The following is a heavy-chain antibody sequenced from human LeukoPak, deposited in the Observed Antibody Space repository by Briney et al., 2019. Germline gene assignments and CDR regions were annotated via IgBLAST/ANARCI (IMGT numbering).Heavy chain of an antibody. J-gene: IGHJ4*02. CDR2: IYHGGTT. V-gene: IGHV4-59*08. CDR3: ARHGGSLDYFDS. CDR1: TGSISTYY. D-gene: IGHD2-15*01. Sequence: SETLSLTCSVSTGSISTYYWSWIRQSPGKGLEWIGYIYHGGTTSYNPSLKRRVTISVDSPKSQFFLRLASLTAADTALYYCARHGGSLDYFDSWGPGSLVIVSS.